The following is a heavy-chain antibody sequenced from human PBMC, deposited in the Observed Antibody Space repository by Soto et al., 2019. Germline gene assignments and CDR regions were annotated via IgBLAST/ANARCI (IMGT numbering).Heavy chain of an antibody. J-gene: IGHJ6*02. V-gene: IGHV4-39*07. CDR1: GGSISSSSYY. Sequence: SETLSLTCTVSGGSISSSSYYWGWIRQPPGKGLEWIGSIYYSGSTYYNPSLKSRVTISVDKSKNQFSLKLSSVTAADTAVYYCARGGVAGVYGMDVWGQGTTVTVSS. D-gene: IGHD6-19*01. CDR2: IYYSGST. CDR3: ARGGVAGVYGMDV.